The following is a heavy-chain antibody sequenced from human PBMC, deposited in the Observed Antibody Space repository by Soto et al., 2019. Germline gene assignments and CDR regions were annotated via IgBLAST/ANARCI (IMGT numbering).Heavy chain of an antibody. CDR1: GYTFTSFG. V-gene: IGHV1-18*04. Sequence: QVQLVQSGAEVKKPGASVKVSCKASGYTFTSFGFTWVRQAPGQGLEWMGWINAYNGNTNYAQKFQGRVTMTTATSTSTAYMELRDLRSDDTAVYYCAREASGWSVDYWGQGTLVTV. J-gene: IGHJ4*02. CDR3: AREASGWSVDY. D-gene: IGHD6-19*01. CDR2: INAYNGNT.